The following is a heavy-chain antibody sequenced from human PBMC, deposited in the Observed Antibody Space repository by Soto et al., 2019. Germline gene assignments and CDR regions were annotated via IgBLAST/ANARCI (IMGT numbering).Heavy chain of an antibody. CDR2: IYDTGVSGYTPST. Sequence: LSLTCTVSGGSITSSYWSWIRRPPGKGLEWIAYIYDTGVSGYTPSTSYNPSLKSRVTMSVDTSKSQFSLKLTSVTAADTAVYYCARGEDAFFYYGLDVWGQGITVTVSS. V-gene: IGHV4-59*01. CDR1: GGSITSSY. J-gene: IGHJ6*02. CDR3: ARGEDAFFYYGLDV.